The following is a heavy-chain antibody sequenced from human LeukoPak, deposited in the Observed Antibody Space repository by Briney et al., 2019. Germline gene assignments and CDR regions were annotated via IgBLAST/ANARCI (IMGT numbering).Heavy chain of an antibody. J-gene: IGHJ4*02. V-gene: IGHV1-2*06. CDR3: ARGPRSSSGYYEFDY. CDR1: GYTFTGYY. D-gene: IGHD3-22*01. Sequence: ASVKVSCKASGYTFTGYYMHWVRQAPGQGLEWMGRINPNSGGTNYAQKFQGRVTMTRDTSISTAYMELSRLRSDDTAVYYCARGPRSSSGYYEFDYWGQGTLVTVSS. CDR2: INPNSGGT.